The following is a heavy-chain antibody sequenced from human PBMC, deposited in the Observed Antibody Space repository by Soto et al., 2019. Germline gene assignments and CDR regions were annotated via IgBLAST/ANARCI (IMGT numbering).Heavy chain of an antibody. CDR3: ARLIVGATHFDY. J-gene: IGHJ4*02. V-gene: IGHV4-61*01. CDR1: GGSVSSGSYY. D-gene: IGHD1-26*01. CDR2: IYYSGST. Sequence: SVTLSLTCTVSGGSVSSGSYYWSWIRQPPGKGLEWIGYIYYSGSTNYNPSLKSRVTISVDTSKNQFSLKLSSVTAADTAVYYCARLIVGATHFDYWGQGTLVTVSS.